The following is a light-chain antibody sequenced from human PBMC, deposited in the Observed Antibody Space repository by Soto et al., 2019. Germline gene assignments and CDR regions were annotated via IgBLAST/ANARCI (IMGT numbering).Light chain of an antibody. CDR2: RNN. CDR3: AAWDDSLSGYV. Sequence: QSVLTQPPSASGTPGQRVTISCSGSSSNIGSNYVYWYQQLPGTAPKLLIYRNNQRPSGVPDRFSGSKSGTSASRAISGLRSEDESDYYCAAWDDSLSGYVFGNGTKLTVL. CDR1: SSNIGSNY. J-gene: IGLJ1*01. V-gene: IGLV1-47*01.